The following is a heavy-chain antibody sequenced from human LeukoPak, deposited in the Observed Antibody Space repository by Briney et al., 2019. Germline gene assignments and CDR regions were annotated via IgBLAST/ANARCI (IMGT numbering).Heavy chain of an antibody. CDR3: AREVLLWFGEGYHYYYGMDV. CDR1: GYTFTSYD. CDR2: MNPNSGNT. D-gene: IGHD3-10*01. Sequence: ASVKVSCKASGYTFTSYDINWVRQATGQGLEWMGWMNPNSGNTGYAQKFQGRVTMTRNTSISTAYMELSSLRSEDTAVYYCAREVLLWFGEGYHYYYGMDVWGQGTTVTVSS. V-gene: IGHV1-8*01. J-gene: IGHJ6*02.